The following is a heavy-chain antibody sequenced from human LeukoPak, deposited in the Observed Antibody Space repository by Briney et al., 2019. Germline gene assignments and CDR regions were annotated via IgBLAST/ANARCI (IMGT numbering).Heavy chain of an antibody. V-gene: IGHV3-53*01. Sequence: GGSLRLSRAASGFTVSSSYMSWVRQAPGKGLEWVSVIYNDGNTLYADSVKGRFTISRDNAKNTLYVQMNSLRAEDTAVYYCARERCISTSCSHGMDVWGQGTTVTVSS. CDR3: ARERCISTSCSHGMDV. CDR2: IYNDGNT. D-gene: IGHD2-2*01. CDR1: GFTVSSSY. J-gene: IGHJ6*02.